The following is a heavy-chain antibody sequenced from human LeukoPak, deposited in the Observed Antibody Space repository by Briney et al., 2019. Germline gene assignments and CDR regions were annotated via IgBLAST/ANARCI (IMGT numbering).Heavy chain of an antibody. J-gene: IGHJ4*02. Sequence: SETLSLTCTVSGYSISIGYYWGSIRQPPGKGLEWIGSIYHGGSTYYNPSLKSRVTISLDTSKNHFSLKLSSVTAADTAFYYCARAGSTDFFDYWGQGTLVTVSS. D-gene: IGHD3-3*01. CDR2: IYHGGST. CDR3: ARAGSTDFFDY. V-gene: IGHV4-38-2*02. CDR1: GYSISIGYY.